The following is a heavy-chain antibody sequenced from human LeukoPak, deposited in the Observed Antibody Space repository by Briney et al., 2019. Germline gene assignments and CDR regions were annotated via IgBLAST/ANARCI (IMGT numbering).Heavy chain of an antibody. J-gene: IGHJ4*02. D-gene: IGHD1-14*01. CDR3: ARESRYRDYFDY. V-gene: IGHV3-23*01. CDR2: VSPSGNTT. CDR1: GFTFSTYA. Sequence: PGGSLRLSCAASGFTFSTYAISWVRQAPGKGLEWVSGVSPSGNTTYYPDSGKGRFAISRDNAKNTVYLQMNSVRADDTAVYYCARESRYRDYFDYLGQGTMVTVSS.